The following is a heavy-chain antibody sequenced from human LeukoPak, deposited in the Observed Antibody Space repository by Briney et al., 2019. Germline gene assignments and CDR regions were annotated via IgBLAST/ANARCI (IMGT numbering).Heavy chain of an antibody. CDR1: GFTFSSYA. J-gene: IGHJ3*02. V-gene: IGHV3-30-3*01. D-gene: IGHD3-22*01. CDR3: ARAAYYYDSSGIRSAFDI. CDR2: ISYDGSNK. Sequence: PGGSLRLSCAASGFTFSSYAMHWVRQAPGKGLEWVAVISYDGSNKYYADSVKGRFTISRDNSENTLYLQMNSLRAEDTAVYYCARAAYYYDSSGIRSAFDIWGQGTMVTVSS.